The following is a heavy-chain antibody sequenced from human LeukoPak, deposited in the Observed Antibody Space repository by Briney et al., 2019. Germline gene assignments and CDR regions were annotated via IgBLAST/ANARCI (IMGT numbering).Heavy chain of an antibody. Sequence: GGSLRLSCAASGFTFSSYAMSWVRRAPGKGLEWVSAISGSGGSTYYADFVKGRFTISRDNSKNTLYLQMNSLRAEDTAVYYCAKDLWVAMVRGVKFDCWGQGTLVTVSS. J-gene: IGHJ4*02. CDR1: GFTFSSYA. CDR2: ISGSGGST. D-gene: IGHD3-10*01. V-gene: IGHV3-23*01. CDR3: AKDLWVAMVRGVKFDC.